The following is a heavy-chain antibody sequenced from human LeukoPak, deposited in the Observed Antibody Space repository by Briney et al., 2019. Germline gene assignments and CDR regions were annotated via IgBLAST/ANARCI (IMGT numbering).Heavy chain of an antibody. J-gene: IGHJ4*02. D-gene: IGHD3-9*01. Sequence: PGGSLRLSCAASGFTFSSYSMNWVRQAPGKGLEWVSVIYSGGSTYYADSVKGRFTISRDNSKNTLYLQMNSLRAEDTAVYYCARGRYFDWLWGQGTLVTVSS. CDR1: GFTFSSYS. CDR3: ARGRYFDWL. V-gene: IGHV3-53*01. CDR2: IYSGGST.